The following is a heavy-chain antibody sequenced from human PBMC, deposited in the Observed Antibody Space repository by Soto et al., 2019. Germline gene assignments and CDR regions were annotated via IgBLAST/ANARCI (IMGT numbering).Heavy chain of an antibody. D-gene: IGHD3-22*01. CDR3: AGDESSGLPGLLGGMDV. CDR1: GFTFNDYY. CDR2: ISVSGSTI. J-gene: IGHJ6*02. V-gene: IGHV3-11*01. Sequence: QVQLVESGGGLVKPGGSLRLSCAASGFTFNDYYMSWIRQAPGKGLEGVSYISVSGSTIYYADSVKGRFTISRDNAKNSMYLQMNSLRAEDTAVYYCAGDESSGLPGLLGGMDVWGQGTTVTVSS.